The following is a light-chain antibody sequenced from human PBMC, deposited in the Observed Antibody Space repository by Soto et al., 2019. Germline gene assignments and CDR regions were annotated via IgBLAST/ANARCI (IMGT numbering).Light chain of an antibody. V-gene: IGKV1-9*01. CDR3: KQRDIYPP. J-gene: IGKJ3*01. CDR1: HAISSY. CDR2: AAS. Sequence: IQLTQSPSSLSASVGDRVTISCRASHAISSYLAWYQQKPGKAPKLLIYAASTLQSGVPSRFSGSGSGSDFEPTDSRLQPEDFATYYWKQRDIYPPFGPGTKVDIK.